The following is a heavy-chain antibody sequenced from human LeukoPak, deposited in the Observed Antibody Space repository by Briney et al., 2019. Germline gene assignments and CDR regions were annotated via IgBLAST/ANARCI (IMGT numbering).Heavy chain of an antibody. D-gene: IGHD2-21*02. CDR3: ARVPFTARGVGTYYYYGMDV. CDR2: LSVSDGTT. J-gene: IGHJ6*02. Sequence: GGSLRLSCAASGFSFSAFGMSWVRETPGKGLEWVSTLSVSDGTTYYADSVKGRFTISRDNSKNTLYLQMNSLRAEDTAVYYCARVPFTARGVGTYYYYGMDVWGQGTTVTVSS. CDR1: GFSFSAFG. V-gene: IGHV3-23*01.